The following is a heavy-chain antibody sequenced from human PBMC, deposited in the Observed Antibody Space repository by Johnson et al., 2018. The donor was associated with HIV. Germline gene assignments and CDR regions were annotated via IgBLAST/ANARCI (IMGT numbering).Heavy chain of an antibody. CDR1: GFRIDDYS. CDR2: ISWNRDRT. CDR3: ASADVFDI. J-gene: IGHJ3*02. Sequence: VQLVESGGGLEQPGRSLRLSCAASGFRIDDYSMHWVRQVPGKGLEWVSRISWNRDRTDYADSVKGRFTISRDKAKNSLYLQMSSLRPEDTALYYCASADVFDIWGQGTVVTVSS. V-gene: IGHV3-9*01.